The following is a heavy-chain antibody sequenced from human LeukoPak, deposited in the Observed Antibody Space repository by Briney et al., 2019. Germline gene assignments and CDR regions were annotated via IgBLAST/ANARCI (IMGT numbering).Heavy chain of an antibody. D-gene: IGHD3-3*01. CDR3: ARFLKWSFDY. CDR1: GFTFSRYT. V-gene: IGHV3-48*02. J-gene: IGHJ4*02. Sequence: GGSLRFSCAASGFTFSRYTMNWVRQAPGKGLEWVSYISSSSSNMYYADSVKGRFTTSRDNAKNSLYLQMNSLRDEDTAVYYCARFLKWSFDYWGQGTLVTVSS. CDR2: ISSSSSNM.